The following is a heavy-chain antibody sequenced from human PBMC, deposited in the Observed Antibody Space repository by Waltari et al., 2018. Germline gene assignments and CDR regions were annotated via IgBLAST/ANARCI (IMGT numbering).Heavy chain of an antibody. D-gene: IGHD7-27*01. Sequence: QVQLQESGPGLVKPSETLSLTCTVSGGSISSYYWSWIRQPPGKGLEWIGYIYYSGSTNYNPSLKSRVTISVDTSKNQFSLKLSSVTAADTAVYYWARTQRTFWGRAFDIWGQGTMVTVSS. V-gene: IGHV4-59*01. CDR3: ARTQRTFWGRAFDI. CDR2: IYYSGST. CDR1: GGSISSYY. J-gene: IGHJ3*02.